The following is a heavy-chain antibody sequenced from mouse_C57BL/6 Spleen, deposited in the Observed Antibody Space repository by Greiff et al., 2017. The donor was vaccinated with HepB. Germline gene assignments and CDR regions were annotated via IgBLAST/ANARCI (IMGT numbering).Heavy chain of an antibody. CDR3: AREDDDAAMDF. V-gene: IGHV3-6*01. D-gene: IGHD2-4*01. J-gene: IGHJ4*01. CDR1: GYSITSGYY. CDR2: ISYDGSN. Sequence: VQLKESGPGLVKPSQSLSLTCSVSGYSITSGYYWNWIRQFPGNKLEWMGYISYDGSNNYNPTFKNRISITRDTSKNQFFLKLNSVTTEDTATYYCAREDDDAAMDFWGQGTSVTVSS.